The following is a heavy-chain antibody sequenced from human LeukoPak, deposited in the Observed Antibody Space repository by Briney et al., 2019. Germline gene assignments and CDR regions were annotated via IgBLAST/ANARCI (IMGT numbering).Heavy chain of an antibody. D-gene: IGHD3-9*01. CDR1: GYSISSGCY. Sequence: SETLSLTCTVAGYSISSGCYWGWIRQPPGKGLEWIGSIYYSGSTFSNPSLKRRVSILVDTSSNQFSLKLTSVTAADTAVYYCARGYNDDILTGYSMYYFDYWGQGTLVTVSS. V-gene: IGHV4-38-2*02. J-gene: IGHJ4*02. CDR3: ARGYNDDILTGYSMYYFDY. CDR2: IYYSGST.